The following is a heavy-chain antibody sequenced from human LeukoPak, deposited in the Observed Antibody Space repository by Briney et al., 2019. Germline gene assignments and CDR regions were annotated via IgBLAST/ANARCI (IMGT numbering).Heavy chain of an antibody. CDR1: GFTFSSYE. CDR2: ISRSGNTI. J-gene: IGHJ3*02. D-gene: IGHD4-17*01. V-gene: IGHV3-48*03. CDR3: ARERETTVTYDAFDI. Sequence: GGSLGLSCVASGFTFSSYEMNWVRQAPGKGLEWVSYISRSGNTIYHADSVKGQFTLSRDNAKKSLYLEMKSLRAEDTAVYYCARERETTVTYDAFDIWGLGTMVTVSS.